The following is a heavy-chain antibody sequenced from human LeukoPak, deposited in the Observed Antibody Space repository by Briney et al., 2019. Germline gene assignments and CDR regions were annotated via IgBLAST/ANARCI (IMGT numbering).Heavy chain of an antibody. CDR3: ARALVGATLVTDY. J-gene: IGHJ4*02. D-gene: IGHD1-26*01. CDR2: ISSSSSYI. CDR1: GFTFSSYS. V-gene: IGHV3-21*01. Sequence: GGSLRLSCAASGFTFSSYSMNWVRQAPGKGLEWVSSISSSSSYIYYADSVKGRFTISRDNAKNSLYLQMNSLRAEDTAVYYCARALVGATLVTDYWGQGTLVTVSS.